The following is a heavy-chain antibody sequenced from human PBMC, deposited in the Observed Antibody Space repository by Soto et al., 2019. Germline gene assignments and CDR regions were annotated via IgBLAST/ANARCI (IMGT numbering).Heavy chain of an antibody. Sequence: QVQLQESGPGLVKPSQTLSLTCTVSGGSITSSGYYWSWIRQHPGEGLEWIGFTSNSGSTSYNPSLKSRVTISVDTSSNHFALNLKSVNAADTAVYYCARGGGSTKVDYWGQGTLVTVSP. CDR2: TSNSGST. CDR1: GGSITSSGYY. CDR3: ARGGGSTKVDY. V-gene: IGHV4-31*03. D-gene: IGHD2-2*01. J-gene: IGHJ4*02.